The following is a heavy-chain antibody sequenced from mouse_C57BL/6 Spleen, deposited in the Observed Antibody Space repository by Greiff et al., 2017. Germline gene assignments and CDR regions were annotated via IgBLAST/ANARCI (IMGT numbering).Heavy chain of an antibody. Sequence: VQLQQPGAELVKPGASVKLSCKASGYTFTSYWMQWVKQRPGQGLEWIGEIDPSDSYTNYNQPFKGKATLTVDTSSNTAYMQLSSLTSEDSAIYYCASPGGYWGQGTTLTVSS. CDR3: ASPGGY. CDR2: IDPSDSYT. V-gene: IGHV1-50*01. CDR1: GYTFTSYW. J-gene: IGHJ2*01.